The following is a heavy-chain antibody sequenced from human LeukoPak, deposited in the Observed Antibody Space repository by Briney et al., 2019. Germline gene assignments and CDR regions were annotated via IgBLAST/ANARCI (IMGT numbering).Heavy chain of an antibody. CDR1: GFTVSSNY. CDR3: AGNRVVIISNYLAFDI. CDR2: IYSGGST. V-gene: IGHV3-53*01. D-gene: IGHD3-3*01. J-gene: IGHJ3*02. Sequence: GGSLRLSCAASGFTVSSNYMSWVRQAPGKGLEWVSVIYSGGSTYYADSVKGRFTISRDNSKNTLYLQMNSLRAEDTAVYYCAGNRVVIISNYLAFDIWGQGTMVTVSS.